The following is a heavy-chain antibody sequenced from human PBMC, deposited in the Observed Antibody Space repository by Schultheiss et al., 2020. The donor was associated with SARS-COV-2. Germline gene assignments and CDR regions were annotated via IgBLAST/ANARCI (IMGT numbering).Heavy chain of an antibody. CDR2: ISYDGSNK. J-gene: IGHJ6*02. D-gene: IGHD6-19*01. Sequence: GGSLRLSCAASGFTFSNAWMSWVRQAPGKGLEWVAVISYDGSNKYYADSVKGRFTISRDNSKNTLYLQMNSLRAEDTAVYYCARLYSSGWYLSYGMDVWGQGTTVTVSS. CDR1: GFTFSNAW. CDR3: ARLYSSGWYLSYGMDV. V-gene: IGHV3-30*01.